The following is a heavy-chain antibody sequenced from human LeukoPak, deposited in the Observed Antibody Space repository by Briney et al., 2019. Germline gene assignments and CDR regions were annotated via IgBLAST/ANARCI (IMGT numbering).Heavy chain of an antibody. CDR3: ARAPSEIGGYYPVYFRH. J-gene: IGHJ1*01. D-gene: IGHD3-22*01. CDR1: GFPLSSYW. V-gene: IGHV3-74*01. Sequence: GRSLRLSYAASGFPLSSYWMHWVPQAPGKGLVWVSRFKCDGSTNNADSVKGRFTISRDNAKNTVSLQMNSLRAEDTGVYYCARAPSEIGGYYPVYFRHWGQGTLVTVSS. CDR2: FKCDGST.